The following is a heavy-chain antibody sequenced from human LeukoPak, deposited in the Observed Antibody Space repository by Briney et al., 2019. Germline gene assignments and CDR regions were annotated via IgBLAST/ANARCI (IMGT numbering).Heavy chain of an antibody. CDR3: ASERSGYYFFDY. Sequence: GGSLRLSCAASGFTFSSYCMNWVRQAPGKGLEWVSSISSSSSYIYYADSVKGRFTISRDNAKNSLYLQMNSLRAEDTAVYYCASERSGYYFFDYWGQGTLVTVSS. J-gene: IGHJ4*02. V-gene: IGHV3-21*01. D-gene: IGHD3-22*01. CDR1: GFTFSSYC. CDR2: ISSSSSYI.